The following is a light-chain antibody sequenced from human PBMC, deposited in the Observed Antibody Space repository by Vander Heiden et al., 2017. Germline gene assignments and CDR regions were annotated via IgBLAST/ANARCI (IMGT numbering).Light chain of an antibody. CDR1: SLRSYY. CDR3: NYRDSSGNHVV. J-gene: IGLJ2*01. Sequence: SSELTQDPAVSVALGQTVRITCQGDSLRSYYASWYQQKPGQAPVLVIYGKNNRPSGIPDRFSGSSSGITASFTITGAQAEDEADYDCNYRDSSGNHVVVGGGTKLTVL. V-gene: IGLV3-19*01. CDR2: GKN.